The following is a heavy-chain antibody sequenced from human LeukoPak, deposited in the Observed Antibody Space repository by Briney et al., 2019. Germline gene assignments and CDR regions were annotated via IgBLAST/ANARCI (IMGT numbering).Heavy chain of an antibody. CDR2: IYSGGST. CDR1: GFRFSDYY. Sequence: GGSLRLSCAASGFRFSDYYMSWIRQAPGKGLEWVSVIYSGGSTYYADSVKGRFTISRDNSKNTLYLQMNSLRAEDTAVYYCARDPRTGEAFDYWGQGTLVTVSS. J-gene: IGHJ4*02. V-gene: IGHV3-53*01. CDR3: ARDPRTGEAFDY. D-gene: IGHD3-10*01.